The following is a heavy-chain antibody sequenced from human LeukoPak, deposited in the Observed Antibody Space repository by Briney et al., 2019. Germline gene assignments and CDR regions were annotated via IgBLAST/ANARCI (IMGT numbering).Heavy chain of an antibody. CDR2: ISNSGAAT. Sequence: GGSLRLSCAVSGVTFSKYAMSWFRQAPGKGLEWVSGISNSGAATYYADSVQGRFTISRDNSKDTLYLQMSSLRVDDTAVYYCAKLLGTIYPLWGMDVWGPGTTVTVSS. J-gene: IGHJ6*02. V-gene: IGHV3-23*01. CDR1: GVTFSKYA. D-gene: IGHD2-21*01. CDR3: AKLLGTIYPLWGMDV.